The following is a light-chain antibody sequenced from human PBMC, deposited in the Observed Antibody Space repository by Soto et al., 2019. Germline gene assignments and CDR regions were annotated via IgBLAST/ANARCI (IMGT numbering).Light chain of an antibody. CDR1: QSVSSNF. Sequence: EIVLTQSQGTLSLSPGERATLSCRAMQSVSSNFLAWYQHKPGQDPRLLIYGASSRATGIPDRFSGSGSGTDFTLTISSLEHEDFAVFYCQQYGDSIVTFGPGTKVDIK. CDR2: GAS. CDR3: QQYGDSIVT. V-gene: IGKV3-20*01. J-gene: IGKJ3*01.